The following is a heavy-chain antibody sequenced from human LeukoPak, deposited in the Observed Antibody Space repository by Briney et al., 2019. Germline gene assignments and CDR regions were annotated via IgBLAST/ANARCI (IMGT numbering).Heavy chain of an antibody. Sequence: QPGGSLRLSCAASGFTFSSYWMHWVRQAPGKGLVWVSRINSDGSSTSYADSVKGRFTISRDNAKNTLYLQMNSLRAEDTAVYYCARDGGNSFVGNYFDYWGQGTLVTVSS. CDR3: ARDGGNSFVGNYFDY. D-gene: IGHD4-23*01. V-gene: IGHV3-74*01. J-gene: IGHJ4*02. CDR2: INSDGSST. CDR1: GFTFSSYW.